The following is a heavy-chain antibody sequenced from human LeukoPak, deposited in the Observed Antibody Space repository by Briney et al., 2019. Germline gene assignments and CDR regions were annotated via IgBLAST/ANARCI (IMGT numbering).Heavy chain of an antibody. CDR1: GGSISSSDYY. CDR2: IYNRDT. V-gene: IGHV4-61*05. CDR3: AKNGRTWPS. J-gene: IGHJ5*02. Sequence: SETLSLTCTVSGGSISSSDYYWGWIRQPPGKGLEWIAHIYNRDTNYNPSLQSRVTISLDTSKNQFSLKLTSVTAADTAVYYCAKNGRTWPSWGQGTLVTVSS. D-gene: IGHD2-8*01.